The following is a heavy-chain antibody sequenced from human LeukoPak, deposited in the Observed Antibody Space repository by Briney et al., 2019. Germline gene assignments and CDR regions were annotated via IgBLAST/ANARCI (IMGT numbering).Heavy chain of an antibody. J-gene: IGHJ4*02. Sequence: PSETLSLTCTVSGGSISSGDYYWSWIRQPPGKGLEWIGYIYYSGSTYYNPSLKSRVTISVDTSKNQFSLKLSSVTAADTAVYYCARLSGYYGSGSFGYWGQGTLVTVSS. V-gene: IGHV4-30-4*01. D-gene: IGHD3-10*01. CDR1: GGSISSGDYY. CDR3: ARLSGYYGSGSFGY. CDR2: IYYSGST.